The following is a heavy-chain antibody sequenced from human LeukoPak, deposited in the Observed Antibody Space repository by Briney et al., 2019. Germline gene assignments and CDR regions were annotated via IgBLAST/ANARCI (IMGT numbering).Heavy chain of an antibody. CDR1: GGSISSGSYY. CDR3: ARDRGGNVPDAFDI. J-gene: IGHJ3*02. CDR2: IYTSGST. Sequence: SETLSLTCTVSGGSISSGSYYWSWIRQPAGKGLEWIGRIYTSGSTNYNPSLKSRVTISVDTSKNQFSLKLSSVTAADTAVYYCARDRGGNVPDAFDIWGQGTMVTVSS. V-gene: IGHV4-61*02. D-gene: IGHD1-1*01.